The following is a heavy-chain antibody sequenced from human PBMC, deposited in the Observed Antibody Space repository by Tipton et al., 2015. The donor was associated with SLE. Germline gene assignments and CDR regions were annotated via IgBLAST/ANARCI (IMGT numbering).Heavy chain of an antibody. J-gene: IGHJ4*02. CDR1: GGSVSSYY. Sequence: TLSLTCTVSGGSVSSYYWSWIRQPPGKGLEWIGEINHSGSTNYNPSLKSRVTISVDTSKNQFSLKLSSVTAADTAMYYCARGVGADYWGQETLVTVSS. CDR3: ARGVGADY. V-gene: IGHV4-34*01. CDR2: INHSGST. D-gene: IGHD1-26*01.